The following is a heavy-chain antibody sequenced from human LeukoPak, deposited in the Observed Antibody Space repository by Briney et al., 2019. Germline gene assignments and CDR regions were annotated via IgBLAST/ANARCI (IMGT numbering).Heavy chain of an antibody. V-gene: IGHV4-4*07. J-gene: IGHJ4*02. Sequence: SETLSLTCTVSGGSISSYYWSWIRQPPGKGLEWIGRIYTSGGTVYNPSLKSRVTMSVDTSKNQFSLKLSSVTAADTAVYYCARGVFYYDTSGRGYYFDYWGQGTLVTVSS. CDR2: IYTSGGT. CDR3: ARGVFYYDTSGRGYYFDY. D-gene: IGHD3-22*01. CDR1: GGSISSYY.